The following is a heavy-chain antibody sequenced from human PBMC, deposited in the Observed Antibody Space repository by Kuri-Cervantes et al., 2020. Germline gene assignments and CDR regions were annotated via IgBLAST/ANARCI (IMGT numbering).Heavy chain of an antibody. V-gene: IGHV3-21*01. D-gene: IGHD1-26*01. CDR3: ARDMGRQWELPHDDAFDI. Sequence: GGSLRLSCAASGFTFSSYSMNWVRQAPGKGLEWVSSISNSSSYIYYADSVKGRFTISRDNAKNSLYLQMNSLRAEDTAVYYCARDMGRQWELPHDDAFDIWGQGTMVTVSS. CDR1: GFTFSSYS. J-gene: IGHJ3*02. CDR2: ISNSSSYI.